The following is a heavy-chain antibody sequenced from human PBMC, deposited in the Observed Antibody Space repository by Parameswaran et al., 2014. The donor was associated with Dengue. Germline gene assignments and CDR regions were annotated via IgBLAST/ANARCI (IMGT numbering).Heavy chain of an antibody. CDR2: ISASGAGT. Sequence: VRQAPGNGLEWVSGISASGAGTYYADSVKGRFTISRDNSKNTLYLQMNSLRVDDTAVYYCAKGVDDMDVWGQGTTVTVSS. CDR3: AKGVDDMDV. J-gene: IGHJ6*02. V-gene: IGHV3-23*01.